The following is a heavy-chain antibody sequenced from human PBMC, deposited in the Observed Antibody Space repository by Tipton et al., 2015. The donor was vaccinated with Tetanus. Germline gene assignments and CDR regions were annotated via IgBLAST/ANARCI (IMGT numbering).Heavy chain of an antibody. Sequence: TLSLTCSVSRGPISSYYWSWIRKPAGKGLEWIGHISNGNPDYTPSLKSRVTLSVDTSKSEFPLKLRSVTAADTGVYYCARGITDGYDRRFDYWGQGILVAVSP. V-gene: IGHV4-4*07. D-gene: IGHD5-12*01. J-gene: IGHJ4*02. CDR3: ARGITDGYDRRFDY. CDR2: ISNGNP. CDR1: RGPISSYY.